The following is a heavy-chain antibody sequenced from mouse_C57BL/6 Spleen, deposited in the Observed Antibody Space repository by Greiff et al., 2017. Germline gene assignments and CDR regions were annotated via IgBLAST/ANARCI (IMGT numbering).Heavy chain of an antibody. D-gene: IGHD2-3*01. CDR3: TRHDGYSYYFDY. V-gene: IGHV14-4*01. CDR2: IDPENGDT. CDR1: GFNIKDDY. Sequence: VQLQQSGAELVRPGASVKLSCTASGFNIKDDYMHWVKQRPEQGLEWIGWIDPENGDTEYASKFQGKATITADTSSKTAYLQLSSLTSEDTAVYYCTRHDGYSYYFDYWGQGTTLTVSS. J-gene: IGHJ2*01.